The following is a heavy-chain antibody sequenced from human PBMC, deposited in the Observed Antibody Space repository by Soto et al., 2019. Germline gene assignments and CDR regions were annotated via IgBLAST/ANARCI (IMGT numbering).Heavy chain of an antibody. D-gene: IGHD2-15*01. CDR1: GFTFSSYA. CDR2: INSGSSTI. CDR3: ARGNELSCSGGSCYSFGY. Sequence: PVGSLRLSCAASGFTFSSYAMHWVRQAPGKGLEWVSYINSGSSTIFYADSVKGRFTISRDNAKNSLYLQMNSLRDEDTAVYYCARGNELSCSGGSCYSFGYWGQGTLVTVSS. J-gene: IGHJ4*02. V-gene: IGHV3-48*02.